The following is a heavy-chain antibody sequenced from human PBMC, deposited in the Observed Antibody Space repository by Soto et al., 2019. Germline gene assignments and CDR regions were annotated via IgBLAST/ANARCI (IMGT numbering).Heavy chain of an antibody. CDR1: RFTFTIYG. CDR2: IWYDGSNK. J-gene: IGHJ3*02. CDR3: ASEEMATIHPWVPAAFDI. D-gene: IGHD5-12*01. V-gene: IGHV3-33*01. Sequence: QVQLVESGGGVVQPGRSLRLSCAASRFTFTIYGMHWVRQAPGKGLEWVAVIWYDGSNKYYADSVKGRFTISRDNSKNTLYLQMNSLRAEDTAVYYCASEEMATIHPWVPAAFDIWGQGTMVTVSS.